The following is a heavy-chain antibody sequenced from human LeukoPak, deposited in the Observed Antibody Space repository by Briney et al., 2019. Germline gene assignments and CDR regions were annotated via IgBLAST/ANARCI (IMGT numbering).Heavy chain of an antibody. Sequence: PSETLSLTCAVYGGSFSGYYWSWIRQPPGKGLEWIGEINHSGSTNYNPSLKSRVTISVDTSKNQFSLKLSSVTAADTAGYYCARGLYCSGGSCYSAWFGYWGQGTLVTVSS. J-gene: IGHJ4*02. D-gene: IGHD2-15*01. CDR2: INHSGST. V-gene: IGHV4-34*01. CDR3: ARGLYCSGGSCYSAWFGY. CDR1: GGSFSGYY.